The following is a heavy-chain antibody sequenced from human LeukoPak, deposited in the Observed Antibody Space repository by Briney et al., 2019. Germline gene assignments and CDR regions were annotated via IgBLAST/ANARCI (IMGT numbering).Heavy chain of an antibody. D-gene: IGHD6-19*01. CDR2: MNPNSGNT. CDR1: GYTFTSYD. CDR3: ASEGYSSGWYTQTDAFDI. J-gene: IGHJ3*02. V-gene: IGHV1-8*01. Sequence: ASVKVSCKASGYTFTSYDINWVRQATGQGREWMGWMNPNSGNTGYAQKFQGRVTMTRNTSISTAYMELSSLRSEDTAVYYCASEGYSSGWYTQTDAFDIWGQGTMVTVSS.